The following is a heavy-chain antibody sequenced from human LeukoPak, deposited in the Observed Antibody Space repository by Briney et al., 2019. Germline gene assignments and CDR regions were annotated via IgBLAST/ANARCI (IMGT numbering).Heavy chain of an antibody. Sequence: GGSLRLSCAASGFTFSSYAMSWVRQAPGKGLEWVAVISYDGSNKYYADSVKGRFTISRDNSKNTLYLQMNSLRAEDTAVYYCARGAIVATVFDYWGQGTLVTVSS. CDR2: ISYDGSNK. CDR3: ARGAIVATVFDY. V-gene: IGHV3-30-3*01. CDR1: GFTFSSYA. D-gene: IGHD5-12*01. J-gene: IGHJ4*02.